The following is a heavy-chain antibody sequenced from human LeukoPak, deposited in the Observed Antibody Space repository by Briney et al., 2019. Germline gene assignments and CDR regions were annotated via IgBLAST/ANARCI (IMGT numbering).Heavy chain of an antibody. D-gene: IGHD2-21*01. CDR3: VKYHNSCYSV. CDR2: ISTDGGGT. V-gene: IGHV3-64D*06. Sequence: GGSLRLSCSASGFTFDIYAMHWVRQAPGKGLEYVSAISTDGGGTYYGDSVKGRFTISRDNSKNTLYLQMSSLRTEDTAVYYCVKYHNSCYSVWGQGTLVAVSS. CDR1: GFTFDIYA. J-gene: IGHJ4*02.